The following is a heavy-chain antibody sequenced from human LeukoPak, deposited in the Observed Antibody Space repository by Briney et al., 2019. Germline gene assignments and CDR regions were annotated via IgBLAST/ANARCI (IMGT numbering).Heavy chain of an antibody. CDR2: IYYSGST. V-gene: IGHV4-39*01. CDR1: GGSISSNKYY. Sequence: SETLSLTCTVSGGSISSNKYYWGWIRQPPGKGMEWIGSIYYSGSTYYNPSLKSRVTISVDTSKNQFSLKLSSVTAADTAVYYCATPYSGGYHGLDIWGQGTMVTVSS. J-gene: IGHJ3*02. D-gene: IGHD1-26*01. CDR3: ATPYSGGYHGLDI.